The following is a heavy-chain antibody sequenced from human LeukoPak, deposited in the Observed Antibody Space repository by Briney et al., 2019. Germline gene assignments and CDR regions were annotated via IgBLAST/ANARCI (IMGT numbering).Heavy chain of an antibody. CDR1: GGSISSGGYY. J-gene: IGHJ4*02. CDR3: AKRDASHYDSSGYYYHFDY. D-gene: IGHD3-22*01. V-gene: IGHV4-31*03. Sequence: SQTLSLTCTVSGGSISSGGYYWSWIRQPPGKGLEWIGEINHSGSTNYNPSLKSRVTISVDTSKNQFSLKLSSVTAADTAVYYCAKRDASHYDSSGYYYHFDYWGQGTLVTVSS. CDR2: INHSGST.